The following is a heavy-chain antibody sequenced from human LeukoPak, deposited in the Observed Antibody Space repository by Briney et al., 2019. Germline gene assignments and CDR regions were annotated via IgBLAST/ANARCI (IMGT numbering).Heavy chain of an antibody. CDR1: GFTFGDYA. D-gene: IGHD3-16*01. V-gene: IGHV3-21*01. CDR3: ARVRDDYVIDFQH. Sequence: PGGSLRLSCTASGFTFGDYAMSWVRQAPGKGLEWVSSISSSSSYIYYADSVKGRFTISRDNAKNSLYLQMNSLRAEDTAVYYCARVRDDYVIDFQHWGQGTLVTVSS. CDR2: ISSSSSYI. J-gene: IGHJ1*01.